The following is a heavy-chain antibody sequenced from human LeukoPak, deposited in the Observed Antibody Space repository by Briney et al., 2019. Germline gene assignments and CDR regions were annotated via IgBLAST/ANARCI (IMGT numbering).Heavy chain of an antibody. CDR2: NNHRGSA. J-gene: IGHJ4*02. CDR3: AREFGSGFYY. V-gene: IGHV4-59*01. CDR1: GGSISTYY. Sequence: SETLSLTCTVSGGSISTYYWNWIRQPPGRGLEWITYNNHRGSANYNPSLRSRVSISVDTSKNQFSLNLSSVTAADTAVYYCAREFGSGFYYWGQGILVTVSS. D-gene: IGHD3-10*01.